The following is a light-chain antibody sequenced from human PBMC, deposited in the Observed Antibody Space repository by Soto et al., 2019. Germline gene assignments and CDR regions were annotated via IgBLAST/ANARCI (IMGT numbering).Light chain of an antibody. CDR2: EVS. CDR3: SSYASNKTLL. CDR1: SSDIGAYNY. Sequence: QSALTQPASVSESPGQSITVSCTGTSSDIGAYNYVAWYQQHPGKAPKLLIYEVSNRPSGVSNRFSGSKSGYTASLTISGLQAEDEAGYYCSSYASNKTLLFGPGTKGTVL. V-gene: IGLV2-14*01. J-gene: IGLJ1*01.